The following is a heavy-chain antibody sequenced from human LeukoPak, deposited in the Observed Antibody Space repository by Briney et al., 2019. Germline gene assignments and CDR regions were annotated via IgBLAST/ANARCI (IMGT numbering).Heavy chain of an antibody. CDR3: AREEQELVRDYYYYMDV. Sequence: GRSLRLSCAASGFIFINFAMHWVRQAPGKGLEWVALISYDGSHTYYADSMKGRFTISRDNSRNVLYLQMTSLRGDDSAVYYCAREEQELVRDYYYYMDVWGKGTTVTVSS. V-gene: IGHV3-30*01. CDR2: ISYDGSHT. D-gene: IGHD6-13*01. CDR1: GFIFINFA. J-gene: IGHJ6*03.